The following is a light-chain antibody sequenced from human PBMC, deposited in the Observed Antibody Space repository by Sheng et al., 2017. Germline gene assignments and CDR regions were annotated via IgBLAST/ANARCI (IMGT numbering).Light chain of an antibody. CDR2: DAS. J-gene: IGKJ4*01. CDR1: QDISKN. V-gene: IGKV1-33*01. Sequence: DIQMTQSPSSLSASVGDRVTITCQASQDISKNLNWFQHKPDKAPKVLIYDASNLEIGVPSRFSGSGSGTHFTFTISSLQPEDVATYFCQQYDSVVTFGGGTKVELK. CDR3: QQYDSVVT.